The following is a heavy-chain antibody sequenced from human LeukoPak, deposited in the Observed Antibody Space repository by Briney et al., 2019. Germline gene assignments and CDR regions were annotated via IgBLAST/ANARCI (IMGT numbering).Heavy chain of an antibody. D-gene: IGHD3-10*01. V-gene: IGHV5-51*01. CDR1: GNTFGTYW. CDR3: ARHTGRPQAGWFDP. Sequence: GESLKISCKNVGNTFGTYWVGWVRQMPGKGLEYMGIIFPRTSEVRYGPAFQGQVTISADKSLSTAYPQWTGLKASDTAMYYCARHTGRPQAGWFDPWGQGTLVTVSA. J-gene: IGHJ5*02. CDR2: IFPRTSEV.